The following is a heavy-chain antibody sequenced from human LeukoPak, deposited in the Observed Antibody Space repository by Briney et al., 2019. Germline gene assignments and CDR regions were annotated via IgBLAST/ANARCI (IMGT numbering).Heavy chain of an antibody. D-gene: IGHD2-8*01. CDR3: ARDPPAVSINTYA. V-gene: IGHV3-66*01. Sequence: PGGSLRLSCAASGFTVCNNYMNWVGQAPGKGLEGVSLIFSHGETSYADSVKGRFTISRDNSKNTLYLQMNGLRVEDTAVYYCARDPPAVSINTYAWGQGTLVTVSS. J-gene: IGHJ4*02. CDR1: GFTVCNNY. CDR2: IFSHGET.